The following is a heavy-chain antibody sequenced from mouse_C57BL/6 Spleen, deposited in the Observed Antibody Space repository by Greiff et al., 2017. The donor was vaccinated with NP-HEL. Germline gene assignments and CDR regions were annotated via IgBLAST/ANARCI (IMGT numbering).Heavy chain of an antibody. CDR2: IHPNSGST. Sequence: QVQLQQPGAELVKPGASVKLSCKASGYTFTSYWMHWVKQRPGQGLEWIGMIHPNSGSTNYNEKFKSKATLTVDKSSSTAYMQLSSLTSEDSAVYYCARTAYDYDGGFAYWSQGTLVTVSA. V-gene: IGHV1-64*01. D-gene: IGHD2-4*01. CDR1: GYTFTSYW. CDR3: ARTAYDYDGGFAY. J-gene: IGHJ3*01.